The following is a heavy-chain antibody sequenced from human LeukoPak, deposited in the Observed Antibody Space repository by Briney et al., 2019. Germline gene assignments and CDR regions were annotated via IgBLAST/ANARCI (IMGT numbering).Heavy chain of an antibody. CDR3: ARVAGEQLVSYYYYYMDV. CDR2: IYYSGST. CDR1: GVSMSSYY. V-gene: IGHV4-59*01. D-gene: IGHD6-13*01. Sequence: PSGTLSLTCTVSGVSMSSYYWSWIRQPPGKGLEWIGYIYYSGSTNYKPSLKSRLTISVDTSKNQSSLKLSSVTAADTAVYYCARVAGEQLVSYYYYYMDVWGKGTTVTISS. J-gene: IGHJ6*03.